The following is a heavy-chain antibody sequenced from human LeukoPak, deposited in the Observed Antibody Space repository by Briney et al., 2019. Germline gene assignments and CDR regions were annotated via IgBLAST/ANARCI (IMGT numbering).Heavy chain of an antibody. CDR1: GFTFSSYW. J-gene: IGHJ4*02. V-gene: IGHV3-7*01. CDR3: ARSFFQGNYGSCLDS. D-gene: IGHD4-11*01. CDR2: IKQDGSEK. Sequence: GGSLRLSCAASGFTFSSYWMSWVRQAPGKGLEWVANIKQDGSEKYYVDSVKGRFTISRENSKSTLYLQMNSLRPEDTAVYSCARSFFQGNYGSCLDSWGQGTLVTVSS.